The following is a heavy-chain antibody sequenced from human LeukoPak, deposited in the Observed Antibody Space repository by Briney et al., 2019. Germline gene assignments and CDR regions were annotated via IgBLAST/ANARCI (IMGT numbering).Heavy chain of an antibody. CDR1: GFTFSDYY. CDR3: ARRYCNSTSCYCIDY. Sequence: GGSLRLSCAASGFTFSDYYMSWIRQAPGKGLEWVSYISGSSSYTNYADSVKGRFTISRDNAKKSLYLQMNSLRAEDTAVYYCARRYCNSTSCYCIDYWGQGTLGTVSS. D-gene: IGHD2-2*01. J-gene: IGHJ4*02. CDR2: ISGSSSYT. V-gene: IGHV3-11*03.